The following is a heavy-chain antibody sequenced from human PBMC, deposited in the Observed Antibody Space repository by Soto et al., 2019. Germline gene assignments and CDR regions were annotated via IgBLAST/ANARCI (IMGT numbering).Heavy chain of an antibody. CDR1: GFTFSSYA. CDR2: ISGSGGST. J-gene: IGHJ4*02. Sequence: GWSLRLSCAASGFTFSSYAMSWVRQAPGKGLEWVSAISGSGGSTYYADSVKGRFTISRDNSKNTLYLQMNSLRAEDTAVYYCAKDSTYSGSFYDYWGQGTLVTVSS. D-gene: IGHD1-26*01. CDR3: AKDSTYSGSFYDY. V-gene: IGHV3-23*01.